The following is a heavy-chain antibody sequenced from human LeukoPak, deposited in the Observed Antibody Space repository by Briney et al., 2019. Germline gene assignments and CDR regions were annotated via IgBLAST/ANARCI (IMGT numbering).Heavy chain of an antibody. CDR1: GFTFSSYA. D-gene: IGHD3-9*01. V-gene: IGHV3-23*01. CDR3: AKSHRVLRYFDWLPDY. CDR2: ISGSGGST. Sequence: GGSLRLSCAASGFTFSSYAMSWVRQAPGKGLEWVSAISGSGGSTYYADSVKGRFTISRDNSKSTLYLQMNSLRAEDTAVYYCAKSHRVLRYFDWLPDYWGQGTLVTVSS. J-gene: IGHJ4*02.